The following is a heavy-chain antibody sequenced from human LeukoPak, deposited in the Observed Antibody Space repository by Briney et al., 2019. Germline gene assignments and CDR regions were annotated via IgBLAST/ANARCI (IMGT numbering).Heavy chain of an antibody. V-gene: IGHV1-2*02. D-gene: IGHD3-10*01. CDR2: INPNSGGT. J-gene: IGHJ6*02. Sequence: ASVKVSCKASGYTFTGYYMHWVRQAPGQGLEWMGWINPNSGGTNYAQKFQGRVTMTRDTSISTAYMELSRLRSDDTAVYYCARVLVLWPGGGYYYYGMDVWGQGTTVTVSS. CDR1: GYTFTGYY. CDR3: ARVLVLWPGGGYYYYGMDV.